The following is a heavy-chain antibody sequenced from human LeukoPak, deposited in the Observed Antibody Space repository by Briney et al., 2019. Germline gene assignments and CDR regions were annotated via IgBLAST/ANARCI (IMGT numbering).Heavy chain of an antibody. Sequence: GGSLRLSCAASGFTFDDYAMHWVRQAPGKGLEWVSLISWDGGSTYYADSVKGRFTISRDNSKNSLYLQMNSLRAEDTALYYCAREEEWLYHTIDYWGQGTLVTVSS. CDR2: ISWDGGST. J-gene: IGHJ4*02. V-gene: IGHV3-43D*04. D-gene: IGHD3-3*01. CDR1: GFTFDDYA. CDR3: AREEEWLYHTIDY.